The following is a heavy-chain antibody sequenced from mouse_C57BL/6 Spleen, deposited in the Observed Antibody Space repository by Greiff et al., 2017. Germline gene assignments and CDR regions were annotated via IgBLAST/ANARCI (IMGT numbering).Heavy chain of an antibody. CDR1: GFTFSSYA. CDR2: ISDGGSYT. V-gene: IGHV5-4*03. J-gene: IGHJ3*01. CDR3: ASEGDYARFAY. Sequence: DVMLVESGGGLVKPGGSLKLSCAASGFTFSSYAMSWVRQTPEKRLEWVATISDGGSYTYYPDNVKGRFTISRDNAKNNLYLQMSHLKSEDTAMYYCASEGDYARFAYWGQGTLVTVSA. D-gene: IGHD2-4*01.